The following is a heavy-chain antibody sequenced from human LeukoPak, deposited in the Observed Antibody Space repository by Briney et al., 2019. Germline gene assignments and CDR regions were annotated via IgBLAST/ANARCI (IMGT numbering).Heavy chain of an antibody. J-gene: IGHJ6*02. CDR2: IYSGGIT. CDR3: ARGDSSSWKNYYYYYGMDV. Sequence: GGSLRLSCAASGFTVSSNYMSWVRQAPGKGLEWVSVIYSGGITSYPDSVKGRFTISRDNSKNTLYLQMNSLRAEDTAVYYCARGDSSSWKNYYYYYGMDVWGQGTTVTVSS. CDR1: GFTVSSNY. D-gene: IGHD6-13*01. V-gene: IGHV3-66*02.